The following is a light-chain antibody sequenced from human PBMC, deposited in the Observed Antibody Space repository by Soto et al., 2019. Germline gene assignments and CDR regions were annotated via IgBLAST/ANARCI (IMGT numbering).Light chain of an antibody. Sequence: EIVLTQSPGTLSLSPGERATLSCRASQSVISLAWYQQKPGQAPRLLFHGASNRATGIPGRFSGSGSGADFTLTISRLEPEDSAVYFCHQYGVLPWTFGQGTKVEMK. CDR1: QSVIS. J-gene: IGKJ1*01. V-gene: IGKV3-20*01. CDR2: GAS. CDR3: HQYGVLPWT.